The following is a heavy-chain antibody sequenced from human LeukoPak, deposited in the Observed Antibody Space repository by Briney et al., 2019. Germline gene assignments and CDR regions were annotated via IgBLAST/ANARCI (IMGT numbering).Heavy chain of an antibody. CDR3: ARDASWTVWEYYFDY. J-gene: IGHJ4*02. V-gene: IGHV3-30-3*01. D-gene: IGHD3-16*01. CDR1: GFTFSSYA. Sequence: PGRSLRLSWAAAGFTFSSYAMHWVRQAPGKGLEWVAVISYDGSNKYYADSVKDRFTIYRDNSKNTLYLQMNSLRAEDTAVYDFARDASWTVWEYYFDYRGQGTPVTVSS. CDR2: ISYDGSNK.